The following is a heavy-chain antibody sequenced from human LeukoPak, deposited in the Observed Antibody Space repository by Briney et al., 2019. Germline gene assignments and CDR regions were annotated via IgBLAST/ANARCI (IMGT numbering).Heavy chain of an antibody. D-gene: IGHD6-19*01. CDR3: TTGYSSVWYNEGNY. J-gene: IGHJ4*02. CDR1: GFTFSRYW. V-gene: IGHV3-7*01. Sequence: GGSLRLSCVASGFTFSRYWMSWVRQAPGKGLEWVAKIKQDGSGEYYLDSVKGRFTISGDNAKNSLYLQMNSLRDDDTAVYFCTTGYSSVWYNEGNYWGQGTLVTVSS. CDR2: IKQDGSGE.